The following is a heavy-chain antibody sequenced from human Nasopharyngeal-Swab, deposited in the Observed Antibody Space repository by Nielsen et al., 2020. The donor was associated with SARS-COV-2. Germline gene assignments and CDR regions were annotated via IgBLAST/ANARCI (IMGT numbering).Heavy chain of an antibody. J-gene: IGHJ6*03. CDR1: GFTFSSYA. D-gene: IGHD1-26*01. V-gene: IGHV3-64*01. CDR3: ARVDRDGRYYCYYMDV. CDR2: ISSNGGST. Sequence: GESLKISCAASGFTFSSYAMHWVRQAPGKGLEYVTAISSNGGSTYYANSVEGRFTFSRANSKSTLYLQMDSLRAEHKAALYCARVDRDGRYYCYYMDVWGKGTTFTVSS.